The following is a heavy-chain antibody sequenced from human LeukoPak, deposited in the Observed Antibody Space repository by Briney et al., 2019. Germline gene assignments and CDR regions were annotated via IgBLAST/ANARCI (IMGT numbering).Heavy chain of an antibody. Sequence: GGSLRLSCAASGFTFSRYWMSWVRQAPGKGLEWVANIKQDGSEKYYVDSVKGRFTISRDNAKNSLYLQMNSLRAEDTAVYYCASSSWYIEARWKRRAFDIWGQGTMVTVSS. CDR1: GFTFSRYW. J-gene: IGHJ3*02. D-gene: IGHD6-13*01. CDR3: ASSSWYIEARWKRRAFDI. V-gene: IGHV3-7*02. CDR2: IKQDGSEK.